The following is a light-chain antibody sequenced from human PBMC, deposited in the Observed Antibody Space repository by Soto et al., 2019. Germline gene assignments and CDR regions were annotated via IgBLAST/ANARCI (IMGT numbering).Light chain of an antibody. CDR2: DAS. CDR1: QSVSSY. CDR3: QERSNWPSMIT. J-gene: IGKJ5*01. Sequence: EIVLTQSPATLSLSPGERATLSCRASQSVSSYLAWYQQKPGQAPRLLIYDASNRATGIPARFSGSGSGTDFTLTISSLEPEDFAVYYCQERSNWPSMITFGQGTPLEIK. V-gene: IGKV3-11*01.